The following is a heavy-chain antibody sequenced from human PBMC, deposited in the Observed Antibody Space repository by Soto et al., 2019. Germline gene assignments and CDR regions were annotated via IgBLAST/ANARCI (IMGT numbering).Heavy chain of an antibody. CDR1: GYTFTSYY. V-gene: IGHV1-46*01. D-gene: IGHD3-22*01. J-gene: IGHJ4*02. CDR3: ARDILNYYDSSGYFEY. CDR2: INPSGGRT. Sequence: GASVKISCKASGYTFTSYYMHWVRQAPGQGLEWMGIINPSGGRTSYAQKFQGRVTMTRDTSTSTVYMELSSLRSEDTAVYYCARDILNYYDSSGYFEYWGQGTLVTVSS.